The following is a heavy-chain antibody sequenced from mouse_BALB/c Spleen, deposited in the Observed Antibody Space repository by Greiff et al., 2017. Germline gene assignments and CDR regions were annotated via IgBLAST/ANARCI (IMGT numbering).Heavy chain of an antibody. Sequence: VQLQQSGPGLVQPSQSLSITCTVSGFSLTSYGVHWVRQSPGKGLEWLGVIWSGGSTDYNAAFISRLSISKDNSKSQVFFKMNSLQANDTAIYYCARGRYGNYYAMDYWGQGTSVTVSS. CDR2: IWSGGST. J-gene: IGHJ4*01. V-gene: IGHV2-2*02. CDR3: ARGRYGNYYAMDY. D-gene: IGHD2-10*02. CDR1: GFSLTSYG.